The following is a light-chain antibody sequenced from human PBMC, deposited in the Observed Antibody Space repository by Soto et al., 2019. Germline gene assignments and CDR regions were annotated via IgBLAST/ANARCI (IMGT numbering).Light chain of an antibody. V-gene: IGLV2-18*02. CDR1: SSDVGSNNR. CDR3: SSYTTSNTYV. J-gene: IGLJ1*01. CDR2: DVS. Sequence: QSVLTQPPSVSGSPGQSVAISCTGTSSDVGSNNRVSWYQQPPGSAPKLINYDVSNRPSGIPNRFSGSKSANTASLTISGLQTEDEADYYCSSYTTSNTYVFGTGTKVTVL.